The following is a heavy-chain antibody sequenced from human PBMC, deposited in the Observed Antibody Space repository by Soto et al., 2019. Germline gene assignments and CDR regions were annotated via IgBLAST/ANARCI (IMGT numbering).Heavy chain of an antibody. CDR3: AKKVNSGPGSQYFDY. D-gene: IGHD3-10*01. J-gene: IGHJ4*02. V-gene: IGHV3-23*01. CDR2: FRSSGDGGTT. Sequence: EVQLLESGGGLVQPGGSLRLSCAASGFTFSSYSMSWVRQAPGKGLEWVSGFRSSGDGGTTYYADSMKGRFTISRDNSKNTLFLQMNSLRAEDTAIYYCAKKVNSGPGSQYFDYWGQGTLVTVSS. CDR1: GFTFSSYS.